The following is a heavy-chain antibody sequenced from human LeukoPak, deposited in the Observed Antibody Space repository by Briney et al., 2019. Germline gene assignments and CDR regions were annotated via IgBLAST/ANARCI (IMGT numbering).Heavy chain of an antibody. J-gene: IGHJ4*02. V-gene: IGHV3-30*03. CDR3: ARINIAVAGIVFDY. D-gene: IGHD6-19*01. CDR1: GFTFSSYS. CDR2: ISYDGSNK. Sequence: GGSLRLSCAASGFTFSSYSMNWVRQAPGKGLEWVAVISYDGSNKYYADSVKGRFTISRDNSKNTLYLQMNSLRAEDTAVYYCARINIAVAGIVFDYWGQGTLVTVSS.